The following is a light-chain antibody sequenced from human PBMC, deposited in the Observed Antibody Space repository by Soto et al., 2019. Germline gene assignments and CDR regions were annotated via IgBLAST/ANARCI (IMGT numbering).Light chain of an antibody. CDR2: DAS. CDR1: QSVTRY. Sequence: EIVLTQSPATLSLSPGERATLSCRASQSVTRYLAWYQQKPGQAPRLLIYDASNRATGIPARFSGSGSGTDFPLTISSLEPEDFAVYYCQQRSNWPLTFGGGTKVEMK. CDR3: QQRSNWPLT. J-gene: IGKJ4*01. V-gene: IGKV3-11*01.